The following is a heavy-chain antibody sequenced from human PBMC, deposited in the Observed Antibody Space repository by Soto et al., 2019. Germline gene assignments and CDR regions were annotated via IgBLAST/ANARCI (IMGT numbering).Heavy chain of an antibody. Sequence: EVQLLESGGGLVQPGGSLRLSCAASGFTFSSCAMSWVRQAPGKGLEWVSAISGSGGSTYYSDSVKGRFTISRDNAKNTLYLQMNSLRAEDTAVDYCAKDPYGDYVRYFQHRGQGTLVTVSS. CDR2: ISGSGGST. CDR1: GFTFSSCA. CDR3: AKDPYGDYVRYFQH. J-gene: IGHJ1*01. D-gene: IGHD4-17*01. V-gene: IGHV3-23*01.